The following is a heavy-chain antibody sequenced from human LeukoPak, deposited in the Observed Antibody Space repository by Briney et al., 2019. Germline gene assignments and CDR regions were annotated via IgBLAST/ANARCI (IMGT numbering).Heavy chain of an antibody. CDR2: FDPEDGET. Sequence: ASVKVSCKVSRYTLTELSMHWVRQAPGKGLEWMGGFDPEDGETIYAQKFQGRVTMTEDTSTDTAYMELSSLRSEDTAVYYCATEGVVVVPAATRDAFDIWGQGTMVTVSS. CDR3: ATEGVVVVPAATRDAFDI. V-gene: IGHV1-24*01. CDR1: RYTLTELS. D-gene: IGHD2-2*01. J-gene: IGHJ3*02.